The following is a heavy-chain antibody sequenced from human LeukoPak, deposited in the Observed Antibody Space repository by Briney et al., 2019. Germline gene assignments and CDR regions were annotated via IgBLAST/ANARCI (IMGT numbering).Heavy chain of an antibody. Sequence: PSETLSLTCTVSGGSFNSSSYYWVWIRQPPGKGLEWIATVYYSGTTYSNPSLKSRVTVSVDTSRNQFSLKLSSMTAADTAVYYCARHKERRLFGEPAPWGQGTLVTVSS. D-gene: IGHD3-10*02. CDR2: VYYSGTT. CDR1: GGSFNSSSYY. CDR3: ARHKERRLFGEPAP. J-gene: IGHJ5*02. V-gene: IGHV4-39*01.